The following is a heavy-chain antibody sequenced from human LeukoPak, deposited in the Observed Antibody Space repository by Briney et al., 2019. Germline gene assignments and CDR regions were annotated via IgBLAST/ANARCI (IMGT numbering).Heavy chain of an antibody. D-gene: IGHD6-13*01. CDR2: MNPNSGNT. CDR3: ARIKYSSSWYEAFDI. Sequence: ASVTVSCKASGYTFTSYDINWVRQATGQGLEWMGWMNPNSGNTGYAQKFQGRVTMTRNTSISTAYMELSSLRSEDTAVYYCARIKYSSSWYEAFDIWGQGTMVTVSS. V-gene: IGHV1-8*01. J-gene: IGHJ3*02. CDR1: GYTFTSYD.